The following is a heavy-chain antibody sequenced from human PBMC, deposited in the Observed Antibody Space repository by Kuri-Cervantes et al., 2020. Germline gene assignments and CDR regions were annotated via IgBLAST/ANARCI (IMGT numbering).Heavy chain of an antibody. CDR3: ASAEWGGEFDY. D-gene: IGHD1-26*01. CDR2: SRNKANSYTT. V-gene: IGHV3-72*01. CDR1: GFTFSDHY. J-gene: IGHJ4*02. Sequence: GGSLRLSCAASGFTFSDHYMDWVRQAPGKGLEWVGRSRNKANSYTTAYAASVKGRFTISRDDSRNSLDLQMNSLKTGDTAVYYCASAEWGGEFDYWGQGTLVTVSS.